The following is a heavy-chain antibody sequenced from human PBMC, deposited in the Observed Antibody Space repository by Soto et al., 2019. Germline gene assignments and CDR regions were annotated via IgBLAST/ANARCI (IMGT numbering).Heavy chain of an antibody. V-gene: IGHV3-33*01. CDR2: IWYDGSNK. D-gene: IGHD3-22*01. J-gene: IGHJ3*02. CDR3: ARESYYYDSSGYPSRGAFGI. Sequence: PGGSLRLSCAASGFTFSSYGMHWVRQAPGKGLEWVAVIWYDGSNKYYADSVKGRFTISRDNSKNTLYLQMNSLRAEDTAVYYCARESYYYDSSGYPSRGAFGIWGQGTMVTVSS. CDR1: GFTFSSYG.